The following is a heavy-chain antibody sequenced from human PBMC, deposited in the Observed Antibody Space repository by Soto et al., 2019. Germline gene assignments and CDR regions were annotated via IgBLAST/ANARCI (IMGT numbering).Heavy chain of an antibody. V-gene: IGHV4-30-4*01. CDR3: ARSLALREWLLST. CDR1: GGSISSGDYY. J-gene: IGHJ4*02. CDR2: IYYSGST. D-gene: IGHD3-3*01. Sequence: QVQLQESGPGLVKPSQTLSLTCTVSGGSISSGDYYWSWIRQPPGKGLEWIGYIYYSGSTYYNPSLKSRDTISVDTSMNQFSPKPSSVTAADTAVSDCARSLALREWLLSTWGQGTLVTVSS.